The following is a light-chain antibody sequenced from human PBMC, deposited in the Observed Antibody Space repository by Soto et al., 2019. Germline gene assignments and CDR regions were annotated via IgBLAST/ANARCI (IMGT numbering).Light chain of an antibody. CDR3: QHYNNWPRT. J-gene: IGKJ4*01. CDR1: QRVTSN. CDR2: GMS. V-gene: IGKV3-15*01. Sequence: TQSPATLSLSPGERAIHSCRASQRVTSNLAWYQQKPGQSPRLLIYGMSIRATGVPDRFSGSGSGTEFTLTISNLQSADFAVYFCQHYNNWPRTFGGGTKVEIK.